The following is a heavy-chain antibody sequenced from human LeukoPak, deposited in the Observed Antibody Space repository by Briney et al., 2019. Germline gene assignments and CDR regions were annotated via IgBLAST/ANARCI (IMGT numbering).Heavy chain of an antibody. V-gene: IGHV4-4*02. J-gene: IGHJ6*03. CDR3: ARVKSGNWYSGPRSGFVSYYYMDV. D-gene: IGHD6-13*01. CDR2: IHHSGSS. CDR1: GDSVSGSFW. Sequence: SETLSLTCAVSGDSVSGSFWWSWVRQPPHKGLEWIGEIHHSGSSNYNPSLESRVIISLDGSKNLLSLELSSVTAADAAVYYCARVKSGNWYSGPRSGFVSYYYMDVWGKGTTVTISS.